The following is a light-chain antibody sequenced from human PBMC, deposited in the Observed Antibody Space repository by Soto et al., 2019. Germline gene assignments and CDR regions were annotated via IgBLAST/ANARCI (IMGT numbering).Light chain of an antibody. Sequence: QPVLTQSPSASASLGASVKLTCTLSSGHSSYAIAWHQQQPEKGPRYLMALNSDGSHTKGDGIPDRFSGSSSGAERHLTISSLQSEDEADYYCQTWGTGIVVFGGGTQLTVL. CDR1: SGHSSYA. V-gene: IGLV4-69*01. CDR3: QTWGTGIVV. CDR2: LNSDGSH. J-gene: IGLJ2*01.